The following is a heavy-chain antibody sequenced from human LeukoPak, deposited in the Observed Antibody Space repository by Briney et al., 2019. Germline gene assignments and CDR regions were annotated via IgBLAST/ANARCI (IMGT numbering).Heavy chain of an antibody. CDR2: ISAYNGNT. V-gene: IGHV1-18*01. D-gene: IGHD3-10*01. J-gene: IGHJ4*02. CDR3: ARELDLYGSGSYRVYFDY. Sequence: ASVKVSCKASGYTFTNYGISWVRQAPGQGLEWMGWISAYNGNTNYAQKLQGRVTMTTDTSTSTAYMELRSLRSDDTAVYYCARELDLYGSGSYRVYFDYWGQGTLVTVSS. CDR1: GYTFTNYG.